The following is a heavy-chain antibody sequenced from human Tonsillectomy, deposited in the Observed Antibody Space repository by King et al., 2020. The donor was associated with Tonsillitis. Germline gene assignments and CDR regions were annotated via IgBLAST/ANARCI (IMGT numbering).Heavy chain of an antibody. CDR1: GFNFRKAW. CDR3: VRDPDWKAFDI. CDR2: INEDGREK. Sequence: VQLVESGGGLVQPGGSLRLSCAASGFNFRKAWMSWVRQTPGRGLECGADINEDGREKRYVDSVKGRFTVSRENAKNLLYLEMNSLRDEDTAVYYCVRDPDWKAFDIWGLGTMVTVSS. V-gene: IGHV3-7*01. J-gene: IGHJ3*02. D-gene: IGHD1-1*01.